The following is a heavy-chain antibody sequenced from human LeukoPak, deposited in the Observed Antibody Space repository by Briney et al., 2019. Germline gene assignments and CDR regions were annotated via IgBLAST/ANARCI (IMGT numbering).Heavy chain of an antibody. CDR3: AKDPGYQVVYCFDY. Sequence: GGSLRLSCAATGFTFSSYAMHWVRQAPGKGLEWVAVISYDGSNKYYADSVKGRFTISRDNSKNTLYLQMNSLRVEDTAVYYCAKDPGYQVVYCFDYWGQGTLVTVSS. CDR2: ISYDGSNK. CDR1: GFTFSSYA. J-gene: IGHJ4*02. D-gene: IGHD2-2*01. V-gene: IGHV3-30-3*01.